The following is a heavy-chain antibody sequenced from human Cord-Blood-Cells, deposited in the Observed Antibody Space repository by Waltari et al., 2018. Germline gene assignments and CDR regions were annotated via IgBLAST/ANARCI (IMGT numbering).Heavy chain of an antibody. CDR1: GYTFTGYY. Sequence: QVQLVQSGAEVKKPGASVKVSCKASGYTFTGYYMHWVRQAPGQGLGWMGRINPNSGGTNYAQRSQGRFTMTRDKSISTAYMDLRRLRSYDTAVYCWARDPAKYCSGGSCYGWFDPWGQGTLVTVSS. D-gene: IGHD2-15*01. CDR2: INPNSGGT. CDR3: ARDPAKYCSGGSCYGWFDP. V-gene: IGHV1-2*06. J-gene: IGHJ5*02.